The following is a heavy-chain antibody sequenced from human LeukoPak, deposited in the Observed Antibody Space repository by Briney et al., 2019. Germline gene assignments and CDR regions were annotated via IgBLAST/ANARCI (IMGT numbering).Heavy chain of an antibody. CDR1: GYTFTSYD. Sequence: WASVKVSCKASGYTFTSYDINWVRQATGQGLEWMGWMNPNSGNTGYAQKFQGRVTMSRNTSISIAYMELSSLRSEDTAVYYCARGVSVAAAGTRDYWGQGTLVTVSS. V-gene: IGHV1-8*01. D-gene: IGHD6-13*01. J-gene: IGHJ4*02. CDR2: MNPNSGNT. CDR3: ARGVSVAAAGTRDY.